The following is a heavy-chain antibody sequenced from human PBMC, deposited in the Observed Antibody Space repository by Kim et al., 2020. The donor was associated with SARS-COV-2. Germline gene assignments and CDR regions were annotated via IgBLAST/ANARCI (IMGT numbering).Heavy chain of an antibody. Sequence: SETLSLTCTVSGGSISSGGYYWSWIRQHPGKGLEWIGYIYYSGSTYYNPSLKSRVTISVDTSKNQFSLKLSFVTAADTAVYYCARVKGIAAAGNFDYWGQGTLVTVSS. CDR1: GGSISSGGYY. V-gene: IGHV4-31*03. J-gene: IGHJ4*02. CDR2: IYYSGST. D-gene: IGHD6-13*01. CDR3: ARVKGIAAAGNFDY.